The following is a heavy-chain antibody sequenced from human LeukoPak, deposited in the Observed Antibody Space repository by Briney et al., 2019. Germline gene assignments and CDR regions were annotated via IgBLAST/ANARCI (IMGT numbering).Heavy chain of an antibody. J-gene: IGHJ4*02. CDR1: GYTFTGYY. V-gene: IGHV1-3*01. CDR3: ARGGYCSSTSCYAAVY. CDR2: INAGNGNT. D-gene: IGHD2-2*01. Sequence: ASVKVSCKASGYTFTGYYMHWVRQAPGQRLEWMGWINAGNGNTKYSQKFQGRVTITRDTSASTAYMELSSLRSEDTAVYYCARGGYCSSTSCYAAVYWGQGTLVTVSS.